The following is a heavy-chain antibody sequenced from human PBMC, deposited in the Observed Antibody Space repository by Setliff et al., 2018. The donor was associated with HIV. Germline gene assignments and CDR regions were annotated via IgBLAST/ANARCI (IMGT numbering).Heavy chain of an antibody. V-gene: IGHV3-13*01. D-gene: IGHD1-1*01. CDR3: TRGGTDDLTDAFDL. J-gene: IGHJ3*01. CDR2: IGTTGDT. CDR1: GFTFSMFD. Sequence: GGFLRLSCAASGFTFSMFDMHWVRQPTGKGLEWVSTIGTTGDTYYPDSVRGRFTVSRENAKNSVYLQMNSLRNSDTAVYYCTRGGTDDLTDAFDLWGQGTTVTVSS.